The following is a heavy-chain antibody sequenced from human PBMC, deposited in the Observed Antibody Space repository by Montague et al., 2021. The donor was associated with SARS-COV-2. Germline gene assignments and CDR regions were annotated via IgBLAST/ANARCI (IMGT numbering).Heavy chain of an antibody. J-gene: IGHJ5*02. D-gene: IGHD3-10*01. V-gene: IGHV4-59*11. CDR1: GGSMSDHY. CDR2: IYYSGGI. CDR3: ARDVSVRRAVNWFDP. Sequence: SETLSLTCTVSGGSMSDHYCAWIRQPPGKGLEWLSYIYYSGGINSNASLKSRVSMSVDTSKNQFSLKLTSVTAADTAVYYCARDVSVRRAVNWFDPWGQGTLVTVSS.